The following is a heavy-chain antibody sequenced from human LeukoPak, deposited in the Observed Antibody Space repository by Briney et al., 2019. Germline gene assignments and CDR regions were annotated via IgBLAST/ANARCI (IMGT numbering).Heavy chain of an antibody. J-gene: IGHJ4*02. Sequence: GGSLRLSCEGSGFTLSNYVMPWVRQAPGRGLELVSAISRSGGNTYYADSVKTQFTVSRDNSRNTRCLQLNSLRAEDTAVDLCSRDEDPRKHSSNDNYFGYWGQGTLLTASS. CDR2: ISRSGGNT. CDR3: SRDEDPRKHSSNDNYFGY. V-gene: IGHV3-23*01. D-gene: IGHD1-1*01. CDR1: GFTLSNYV.